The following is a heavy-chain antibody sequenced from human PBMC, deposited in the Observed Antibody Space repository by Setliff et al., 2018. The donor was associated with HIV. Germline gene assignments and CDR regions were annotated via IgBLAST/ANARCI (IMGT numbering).Heavy chain of an antibody. CDR3: ARAVFYGVAATHFDF. D-gene: IGHD2-15*01. CDR2: AYFLGNM. V-gene: IGHV4-39*07. Sequence: SETLSLTCTVSGASILSSGGYFWGWIRQPPGRGLEWIGSAYFLGNMYLNPSLMSRVTVAIDTSKNSFSLRVTSVTAADTAVYYCARAVFYGVAATHFDFWGPGALVTVSS. CDR1: GASILSSGGYF. J-gene: IGHJ4*02.